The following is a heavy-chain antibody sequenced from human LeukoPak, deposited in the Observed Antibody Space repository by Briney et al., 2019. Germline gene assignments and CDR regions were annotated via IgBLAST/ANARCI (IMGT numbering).Heavy chain of an antibody. CDR1: GFTFSSYE. J-gene: IGHJ4*02. Sequence: PGGSLRLSCAASGFTFSSYEMSWVRQAPGKGLEWVSYISSSGSTIYYADSVKGRFTISRDNAKNSLYLQMNSLRAEDTAVYYCARGGRYSDWSPPYYWGQGTLVTVSS. V-gene: IGHV3-48*03. CDR3: ARGGRYSDWSPPYY. CDR2: ISSSGSTI. D-gene: IGHD3-9*01.